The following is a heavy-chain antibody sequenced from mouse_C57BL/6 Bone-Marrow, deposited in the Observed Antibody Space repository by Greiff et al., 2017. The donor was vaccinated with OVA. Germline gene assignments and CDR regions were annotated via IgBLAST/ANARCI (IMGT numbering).Heavy chain of an antibody. CDR2: IDPNSGGT. CDR1: GYTFTSYW. D-gene: IGHD2-3*01. CDR3: ARRWLLHAMDY. V-gene: IGHV1-72*01. J-gene: IGHJ4*01. Sequence: QVQLQQPGAELVKPGASVKLSCKASGYTFTSYWMHWVKQRPGRGLEWIGRIDPNSGGTKYNEKFKSKATLTVDKPSSTAYMQLSSLTSEDSAVYYCARRWLLHAMDYWGQGTSVTVSS.